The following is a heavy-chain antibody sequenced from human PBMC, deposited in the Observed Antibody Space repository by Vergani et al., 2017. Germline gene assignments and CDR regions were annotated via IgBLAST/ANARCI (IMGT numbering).Heavy chain of an antibody. CDR3: ARARRDYSSGWSPFDY. V-gene: IGHV3-48*03. CDR1: GFTFSSYE. CDR2: ISSSGSTI. Sequence: EVQLVESGGGLVQPGGSLRLSCAASGFTFSSYEMNWVRQAPGKGLEWVSYISSSGSTIYYADSVKGRFTISRDNAKNSLYLQMNSLRAEDTAVYYCARARRDYSSGWSPFDYWGQGTLVTVSS. J-gene: IGHJ4*02. D-gene: IGHD6-19*01.